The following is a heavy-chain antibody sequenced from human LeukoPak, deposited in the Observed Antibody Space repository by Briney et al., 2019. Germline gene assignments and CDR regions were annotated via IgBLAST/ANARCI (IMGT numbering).Heavy chain of an antibody. CDR3: GTHAGRTGSDD. Sequence: PGGSLRLSCVASGFTFGSYSMNWVRQAPGKGLEWVSSITTSSSYIYYADSVKGRFTISRDNAKNSLYLQMNSLRAEDTAVYYCGTHAGRTGSDDWGQGTLVTVSS. J-gene: IGHJ4*02. D-gene: IGHD3/OR15-3a*01. V-gene: IGHV3-21*04. CDR2: ITTSSSYI. CDR1: GFTFGSYS.